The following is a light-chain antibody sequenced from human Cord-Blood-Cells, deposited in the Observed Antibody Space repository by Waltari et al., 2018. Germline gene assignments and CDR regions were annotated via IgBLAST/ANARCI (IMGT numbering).Light chain of an antibody. CDR2: QDS. V-gene: IGLV3-1*01. Sequence: SYELTQPPSVYVSPGQTASITCRGDKLGDKYACWYQQKPGQSPVLVIYQDSKRTSGIPERFSGSNSGNTATLTISGTQAMDEAVYYCQAWDSSTVVFGGGTKLTVL. J-gene: IGLJ2*01. CDR3: QAWDSSTVV. CDR1: KLGDKY.